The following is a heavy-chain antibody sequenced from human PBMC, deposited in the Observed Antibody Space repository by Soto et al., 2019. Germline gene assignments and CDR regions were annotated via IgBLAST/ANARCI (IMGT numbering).Heavy chain of an antibody. D-gene: IGHD6-19*01. CDR3: ASIAVAGTSF. V-gene: IGHV4-59*01. Sequence: QVQLQESGPGLVKPSETLSLTCTVSGGSISSYYWSWIRQPPGKGLEWIGYIYYSGSTNYNPSLKSRVNISVDTSKNQFSLKLSSVTAADTAVYYCASIAVAGTSFWGQGTLVTVSS. J-gene: IGHJ4*02. CDR2: IYYSGST. CDR1: GGSISSYY.